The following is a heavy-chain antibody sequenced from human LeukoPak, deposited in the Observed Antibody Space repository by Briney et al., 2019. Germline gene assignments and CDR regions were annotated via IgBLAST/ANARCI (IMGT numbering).Heavy chain of an antibody. CDR1: AFNFSSCE. CDR3: AREIQVDV. D-gene: IGHD5-18*01. V-gene: IGHV3-48*03. CDR2: ISSSGSTI. Sequence: PGGSLRPSCAASAFNFSSCEMNWVRQAPGKGLEWVSYISSSGSTIYYADSVKGRFTISRDNAKNSLYLQMNSLRAEDTAVYYCAREIQVDVWGKGTTVTVSS. J-gene: IGHJ6*04.